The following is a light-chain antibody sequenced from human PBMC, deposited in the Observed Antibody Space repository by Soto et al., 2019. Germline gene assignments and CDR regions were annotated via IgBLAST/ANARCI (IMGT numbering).Light chain of an antibody. CDR2: ATS. CDR3: QQYCSSWT. J-gene: IGKJ1*01. Sequence: EIVLTQSPGTLSLSPGERATLSCRASQSGSSRYLAWYQQKPGQAPRLLIYATSNRATGIPDRFSGSGSGTDFTLTLPILEPEDFAVYYCQQYCSSWTFGQGTKVEIK. CDR1: QSGSSRY. V-gene: IGKV3-20*01.